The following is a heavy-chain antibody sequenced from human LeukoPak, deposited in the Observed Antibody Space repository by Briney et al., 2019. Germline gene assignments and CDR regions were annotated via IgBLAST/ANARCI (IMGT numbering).Heavy chain of an antibody. Sequence: GGSLRLSCAASGFTFSDYYMSWIRQAPGKGLEWVSYISSSGSTIYYADSVKGRFTISRGNAKNSLYLQMNSLRAEDTAVYYCARDLYRTVVVPHYFDYWGQGTLVTVSS. J-gene: IGHJ4*02. CDR1: GFTFSDYY. CDR2: ISSSGSTI. D-gene: IGHD3-22*01. V-gene: IGHV3-11*04. CDR3: ARDLYRTVVVPHYFDY.